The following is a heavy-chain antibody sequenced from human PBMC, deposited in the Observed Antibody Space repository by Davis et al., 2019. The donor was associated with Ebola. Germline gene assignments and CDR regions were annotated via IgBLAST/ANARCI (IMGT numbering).Heavy chain of an antibody. V-gene: IGHV3-74*01. CDR2: INSDGSST. D-gene: IGHD3-22*01. Sequence: GESLKISCAASGFTFSSYWMHWVRQAPGKGLVWVSRINSDGSSTSYADSVKGRFTISRDNAKNTLYLQMNSLGAEDTAVDYCARYTMIARRLFDYWGQGTLVTVSS. CDR1: GFTFSSYW. CDR3: ARYTMIARRLFDY. J-gene: IGHJ4*02.